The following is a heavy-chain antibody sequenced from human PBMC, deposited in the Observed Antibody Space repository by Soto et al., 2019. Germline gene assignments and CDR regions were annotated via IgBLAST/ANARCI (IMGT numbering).Heavy chain of an antibody. CDR1: GGTFSSYA. D-gene: IGHD2-21*02. V-gene: IGHV1-69*12. Sequence: QVQLVQSGAEVKKPGSSVKVSCKASGGTFSSYAISCVRQAPGQGLEWMGGIIPIFGTANYAQKFQGRVTITADESTSSANMELSSLRSEDTAVYYCARAIVVVTAILDLDYWGQGTLVTVSS. CDR3: ARAIVVVTAILDLDY. CDR2: IIPIFGTA. J-gene: IGHJ4*02.